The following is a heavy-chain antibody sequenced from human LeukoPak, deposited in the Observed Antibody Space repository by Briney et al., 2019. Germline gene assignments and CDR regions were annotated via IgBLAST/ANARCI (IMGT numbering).Heavy chain of an antibody. CDR3: ARASGSYPPAEYFHH. D-gene: IGHD1-26*01. CDR1: GFTFSRYA. J-gene: IGHJ1*01. Sequence: GRSLRLSCAASGFTFSRYAMHWVRQAPGKGLEWVAIIPYDGSNKYYADSVKGRFTISRDNSKNTLYLQMNSLRAEDTAVYYCARASGSYPPAEYFHHWGQGTLVTVSS. V-gene: IGHV3-30*04. CDR2: IPYDGSNK.